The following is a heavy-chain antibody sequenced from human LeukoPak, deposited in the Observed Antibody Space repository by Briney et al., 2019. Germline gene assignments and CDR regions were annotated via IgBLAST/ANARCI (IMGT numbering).Heavy chain of an antibody. D-gene: IGHD4-17*01. J-gene: IGHJ4*02. CDR2: IYYSGST. CDR3: AREGYGDNYFDY. CDR1: GGSISSYY. V-gene: IGHV4-59*01. Sequence: SETLSLTCTVSGGSISSYYWSWIRQPPGKGLEWIGYIYYSGSTNYNPSLKSRVTISVDTSKNQFSLKLSSVTAADTAVYYCAREGYGDNYFDYWGQETLVTVSS.